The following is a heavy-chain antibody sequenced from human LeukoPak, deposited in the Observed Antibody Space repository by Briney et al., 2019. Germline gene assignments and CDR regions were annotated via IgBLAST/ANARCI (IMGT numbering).Heavy chain of an antibody. Sequence: PGGSLRLSCAASGFTFRSYWMYWVRQAPGKGLVWVSRINSDGSSTSYADPVKGRFTISRDNTKNTLCLHMNSLRAEDTAVYYCVVANCGDDCSHWGQGSLVTVSS. V-gene: IGHV3-74*01. CDR1: GFTFRSYW. CDR2: INSDGSST. J-gene: IGHJ4*02. CDR3: VVANCGDDCSH. D-gene: IGHD2-21*02.